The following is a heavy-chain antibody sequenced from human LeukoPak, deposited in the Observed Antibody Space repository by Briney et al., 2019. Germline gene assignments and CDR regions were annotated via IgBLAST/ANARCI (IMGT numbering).Heavy chain of an antibody. CDR1: GFTFSSYA. CDR2: IWYDGSNK. V-gene: IGHV3-33*08. CDR3: ARAPALGFPQYYFDY. Sequence: PGGSLRLSCAASGFTFSSYAMHWVRQAPGKGLEWVAVIWYDGSNKYYADSVEGRFTISRDNSKNTLYLQMNSLRAEDTAVYYCARAPALGFPQYYFDYWGQGTLVTVSS. J-gene: IGHJ4*02.